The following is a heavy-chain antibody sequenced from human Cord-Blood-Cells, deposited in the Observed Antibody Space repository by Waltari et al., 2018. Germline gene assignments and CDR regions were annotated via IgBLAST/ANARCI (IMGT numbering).Heavy chain of an antibody. D-gene: IGHD6-13*01. J-gene: IGHJ3*02. Sequence: QVQLVESGGGVVQPGRSLRLSCAASGFTFSSYAMHWVRQAPGKGLEWVAVISYDGSNKYYADSVKGRFTISRDNSKNTLYLQMNSLRAEDTAVYYCARASIAAAGTAFDIWGQGTMVTVSS. V-gene: IGHV3-30-3*01. CDR2: ISYDGSNK. CDR1: GFTFSSYA. CDR3: ARASIAAAGTAFDI.